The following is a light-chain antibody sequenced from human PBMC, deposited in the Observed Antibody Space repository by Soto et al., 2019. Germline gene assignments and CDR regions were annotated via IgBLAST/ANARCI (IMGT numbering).Light chain of an antibody. V-gene: IGKV1-39*01. Sequence: DIQMTQSPSSLSASVGDRVTITCRASQSISSNLNWYQQKSGKAPKLLIYAASSLQSGVPLRFSGSGSWTDFTLTISSLQPEDFAKYYCQQSYSTPIYTFGQGTKLEIK. J-gene: IGKJ2*01. CDR2: AAS. CDR3: QQSYSTPIYT. CDR1: QSISSN.